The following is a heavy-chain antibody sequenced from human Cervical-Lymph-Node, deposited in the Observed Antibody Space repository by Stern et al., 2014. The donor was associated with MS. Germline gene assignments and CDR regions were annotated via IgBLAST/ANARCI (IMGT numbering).Heavy chain of an antibody. Sequence: QMQLVQSGAEVKKPGPSVKVACKASGGTFSSYAFSWVRQAPGQGLEWMGGINPIFGTANYAQKFQGRVTITADESTSTAYMELSSLRSEDTAVYYCARAPGYSSSWYFDLWGRGTLVTVSS. CDR2: INPIFGTA. CDR3: ARAPGYSSSWYFDL. CDR1: GGTFSSYA. V-gene: IGHV1-69*01. J-gene: IGHJ2*01. D-gene: IGHD6-13*01.